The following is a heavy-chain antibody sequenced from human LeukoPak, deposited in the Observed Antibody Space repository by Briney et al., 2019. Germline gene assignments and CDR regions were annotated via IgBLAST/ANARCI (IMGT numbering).Heavy chain of an antibody. Sequence: PGGSLRLSCEGSAFIFSGHWMNWARQAPGKGLEWVAVISYDGNNKYYADSVKGRFTISRDNSKNTLFLQMNSLRAEDTAVYYCAKGVDYCSGGSCPADYWGPGTLVTVSS. D-gene: IGHD2-15*01. V-gene: IGHV3-30*18. CDR1: AFIFSGHW. J-gene: IGHJ4*02. CDR2: ISYDGNNK. CDR3: AKGVDYCSGGSCPADY.